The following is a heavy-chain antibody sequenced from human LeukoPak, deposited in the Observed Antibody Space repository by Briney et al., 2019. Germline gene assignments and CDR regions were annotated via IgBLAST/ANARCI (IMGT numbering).Heavy chain of an antibody. CDR2: IYYSGST. CDR1: GGSISSGDYY. CDR3: ARLPRYYDILTGSDY. J-gene: IGHJ4*02. V-gene: IGHV4-39*01. D-gene: IGHD3-9*01. Sequence: SETLSLTCTVSGGSISSGDYYWRWIRQPPGKGLEWIGSIYYSGSTYYNPSLKSRFTISVDTSKNQFSLKLSSVTAADTAVYYCARLPRYYDILTGSDYWGQGTLVTVSS.